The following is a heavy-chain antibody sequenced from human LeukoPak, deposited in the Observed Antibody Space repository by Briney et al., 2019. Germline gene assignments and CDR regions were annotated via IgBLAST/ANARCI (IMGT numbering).Heavy chain of an antibody. CDR3: AKGQYYYDSSGYYYGY. J-gene: IGHJ4*02. Sequence: GGSLRLSCAASGFTFSSYAMSWVRQAPGKGLEWVSAISGSGGSTYYADSVKGRFTISRGNSKNTLYLQMNSLRAEDTAVYYCAKGQYYYDSSGYYYGYWGQGTLVTVSS. CDR1: GFTFSSYA. CDR2: ISGSGGST. D-gene: IGHD3-22*01. V-gene: IGHV3-23*01.